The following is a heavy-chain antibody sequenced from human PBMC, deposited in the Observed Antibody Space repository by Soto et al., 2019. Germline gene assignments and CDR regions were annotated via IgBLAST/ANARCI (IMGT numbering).Heavy chain of an antibody. Sequence: PGGSLRLSCAASGFTFSSYAMHWVRQAPGKGLEWVAVISYDGSNKYYADSVKGRFTISRDNSKNTLYLQMNSLRAEDTAVYYCAREVGSSGWYYYYGMDVWGQGTTVTVSS. CDR1: GFTFSSYA. CDR3: AREVGSSGWYYYYGMDV. J-gene: IGHJ6*02. V-gene: IGHV3-30-3*01. D-gene: IGHD6-19*01. CDR2: ISYDGSNK.